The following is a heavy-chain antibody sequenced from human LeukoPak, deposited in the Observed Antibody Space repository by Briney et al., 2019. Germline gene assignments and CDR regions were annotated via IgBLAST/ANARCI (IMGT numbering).Heavy chain of an antibody. V-gene: IGHV1-2*02. CDR3: ARDRGRLRLGLFDY. D-gene: IGHD4-17*01. J-gene: IGHJ4*02. Sequence: ASVKVSCKASGYTFTGYYMHWVRQAPGQGLEWMGWINPNSGGTNYAQKFQGRVTMTRDTSISTAYMELSRLRSDDTAVYYRARDRGRLRLGLFDYWGQGTLVTVSS. CDR2: INPNSGGT. CDR1: GYTFTGYY.